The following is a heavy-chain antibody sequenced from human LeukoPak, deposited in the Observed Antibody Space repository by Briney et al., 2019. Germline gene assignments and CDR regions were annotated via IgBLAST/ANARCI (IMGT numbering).Heavy chain of an antibody. Sequence: SETLSLTCAVYGGSLSGYYWSWIRQPPGKGLEWIGEINHSGSTNYNPSLKSRVTISVDTSKNQFSLKLSSVTAADTAVYYCARGGRSFDIVVVPAAPIYMDVWGKGTTVTVSS. CDR3: ARGGRSFDIVVVPAAPIYMDV. D-gene: IGHD2-2*01. CDR1: GGSLSGYY. V-gene: IGHV4-34*01. J-gene: IGHJ6*03. CDR2: INHSGST.